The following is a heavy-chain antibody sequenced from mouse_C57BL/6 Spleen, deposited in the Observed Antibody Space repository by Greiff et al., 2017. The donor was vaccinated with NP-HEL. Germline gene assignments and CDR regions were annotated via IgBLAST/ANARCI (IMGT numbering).Heavy chain of an antibody. J-gene: IGHJ1*03. CDR3: ARVYGYDWYFDV. D-gene: IGHD2-2*01. V-gene: IGHV1-18*01. Sequence: VQLKESGPELVKPGASVKIPCKASGYTFTDYNMDWVKQSHGKSLEWIGDINPNNGGTIYNQKFKGKATLTVDKSSSTAYMELRSLTSEDTAVYYCARVYGYDWYFDVWGTGTTVTVSS. CDR2: INPNNGGT. CDR1: GYTFTDYN.